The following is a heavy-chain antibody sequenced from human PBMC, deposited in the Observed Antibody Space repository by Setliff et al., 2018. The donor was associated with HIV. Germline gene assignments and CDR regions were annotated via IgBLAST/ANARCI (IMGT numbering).Heavy chain of an antibody. V-gene: IGHV5-51*01. CDR3: ARHRPYTNSPPGGSFDI. J-gene: IGHJ3*02. CDR2: IYPADSDT. D-gene: IGHD6-6*01. Sequence: GESLKISCKASGYSFTSYWIGWVRQMPGKGLEWMGIIYPADSDTRYSPSFQGQVTIPADKSISTAYLQWSSLKASDTAIYYCARHRPYTNSPPGGSFDIWGQGTRVTVSS. CDR1: GYSFTSYW.